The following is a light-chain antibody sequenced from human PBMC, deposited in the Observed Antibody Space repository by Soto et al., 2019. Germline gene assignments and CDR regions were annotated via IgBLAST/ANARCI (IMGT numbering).Light chain of an antibody. CDR2: GAS. Sequence: EIVLTQSPGTLSLSPGERATLSCRASQSVSSSYLAWYHQKTGQAPRLLIYGASSRATGIPDRFSGSGSGTDFTLTISRLEPEDFAGDYCQQYGSAPAFGPGTKVDIK. J-gene: IGKJ3*01. CDR3: QQYGSAPA. CDR1: QSVSSSY. V-gene: IGKV3-20*01.